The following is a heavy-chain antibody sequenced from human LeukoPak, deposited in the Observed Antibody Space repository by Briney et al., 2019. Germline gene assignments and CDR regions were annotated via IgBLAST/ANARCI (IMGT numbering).Heavy chain of an antibody. CDR3: ASESGYDSHGMAV. CDR2: IYYSGST. D-gene: IGHD5-12*01. V-gene: IGHV4-39*01. J-gene: IGHJ6*02. CDR1: GGSISSSSYY. Sequence: PSETLSLTCTVSGGSISSSSYYWGWIRQPPGKGLEWIGSIYYSGSTYYNPSLKSRVTISVDTSKNQFSLKLSSVTAADTAVYYCASESGYDSHGMAVWGQGTTVTVSS.